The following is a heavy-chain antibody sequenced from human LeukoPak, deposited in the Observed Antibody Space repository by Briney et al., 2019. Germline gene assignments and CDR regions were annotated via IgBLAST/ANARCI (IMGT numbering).Heavy chain of an antibody. V-gene: IGHV1-18*04. CDR3: ARDRGGDFDY. D-gene: IGHD3-16*01. CDR2: ISAYNGNT. CDR1: GYTFTSYG. Sequence: ASVKVSFTSSGYTFTSYGINWGRQPPAQGQEWMGWISAYNGNTNYSQKLPGRVTMTTDASTSTAYMELRSLRSDDTAVYYCARDRGGDFDYWGQGTLVTVSS. J-gene: IGHJ4*02.